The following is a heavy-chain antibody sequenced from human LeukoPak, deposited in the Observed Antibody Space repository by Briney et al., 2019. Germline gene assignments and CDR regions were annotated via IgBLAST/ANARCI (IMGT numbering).Heavy chain of an antibody. CDR2: IYHSGST. J-gene: IGHJ4*02. V-gene: IGHV4-4*02. CDR1: GGSISSSNW. D-gene: IGHD3-3*01. Sequence: PSETLSLTCAVSGGSISSSNWWSWVRQPPGKGLEWIGEIYHSGSTNYNPSLKSRVTISVDKSKNQFSLKLSSVTAADTAVYYCARGPRMITIFGVVSSSYYFDYWGQGTLVTVSS. CDR3: ARGPRMITIFGVVSSSYYFDY.